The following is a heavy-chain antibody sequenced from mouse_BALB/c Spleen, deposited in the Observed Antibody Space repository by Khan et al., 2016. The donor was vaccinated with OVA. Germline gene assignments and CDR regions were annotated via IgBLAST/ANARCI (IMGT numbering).Heavy chain of an antibody. CDR3: ARDFHYYGSRGALDY. V-gene: IGHV1-4*01. CDR1: GYTFTSYS. Sequence: QVQLQQSGAELARPGASVKMSCKASGYTFTSYSMHWIKQRPGQGLEWIGNINPSNAYTNYNQKFKDKATLTADKPSSTAYMQLSSLTSEDSAVYCCARDFHYYGSRGALDYWGQGTSVTVSS. J-gene: IGHJ4*01. D-gene: IGHD1-1*01. CDR2: INPSNAYT.